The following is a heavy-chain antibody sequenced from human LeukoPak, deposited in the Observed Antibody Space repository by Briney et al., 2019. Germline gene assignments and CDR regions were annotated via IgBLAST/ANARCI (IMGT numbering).Heavy chain of an antibody. CDR1: GGTFSSYA. CDR3: ARDGSDSSASGWFDP. CDR2: IIPIFGTA. D-gene: IGHD6-6*01. V-gene: IGHV1-69*05. Sequence: SVKVSCKASGGTFSSYAISWVRQAPGQGLEWMGGIIPIFGTANYAQKFQGRVTITTDESTSTAYMELSSLRSEDTAVYYCARDGSDSSASGWFDPWGQGTLVTVSS. J-gene: IGHJ5*02.